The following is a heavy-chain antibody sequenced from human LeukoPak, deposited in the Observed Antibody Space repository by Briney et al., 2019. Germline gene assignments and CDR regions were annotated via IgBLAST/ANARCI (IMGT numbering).Heavy chain of an antibody. V-gene: IGHV1-69*05. J-gene: IGHJ5*02. CDR1: GYTFKNYD. Sequence: ASVKVSCKASGYTFKNYDINWVRQATGQGLEWMGRIIPIFGTANYAQKFQGRVTITTDESTSTAYMELSSLRSEDTAVYYCARDLRMVYGWFDPWGQGTLVTVSS. CDR2: IIPIFGTA. D-gene: IGHD2-8*01. CDR3: ARDLRMVYGWFDP.